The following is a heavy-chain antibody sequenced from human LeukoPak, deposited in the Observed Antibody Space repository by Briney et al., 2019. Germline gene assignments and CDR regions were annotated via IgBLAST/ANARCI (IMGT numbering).Heavy chain of an antibody. CDR2: IYSGGST. J-gene: IGHJ4*02. D-gene: IGHD3-10*01. CDR3: TTDRGYSTLDD. CDR1: GFTVSSNY. V-gene: IGHV3-53*01. Sequence: GGSLRLSCAASGFTVSSNYMSWVRQAPGKGLEWVSVIYSGGSTYYADSVKGRFTISRDNSKNTLYLQMNSLRADDTAVYYCTTDRGYSTLDDWGQGTLVTVSS.